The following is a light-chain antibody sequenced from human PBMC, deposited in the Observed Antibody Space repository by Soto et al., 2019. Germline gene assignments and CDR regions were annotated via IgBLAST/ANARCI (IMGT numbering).Light chain of an antibody. V-gene: IGKV3-20*01. CDR1: KSVSKNY. CDR2: GAS. J-gene: IGKJ1*01. Sequence: EIVLTQSPGTLYLSPGERATLSCRASKSVSKNYLAWYQQKPGQAPRLLIYGASNRATVIPDRFSGSGSGTDCTLTISRLEPEDFAVYYFQQYGSAGTFGQGTKVEIK. CDR3: QQYGSAGT.